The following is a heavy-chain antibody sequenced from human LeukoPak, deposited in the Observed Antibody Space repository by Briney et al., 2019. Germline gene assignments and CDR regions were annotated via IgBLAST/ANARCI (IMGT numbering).Heavy chain of an antibody. D-gene: IGHD2-15*01. J-gene: IGHJ1*01. CDR2: IYYSGST. V-gene: IGHV4-39*01. Sequence: ASETLSLTCTVSGGSISSSSYYWGWIRQPPGKGLEWIGSIYYSGSTYYNPSLKSRVTISVDTSKNQFSLKLSSVTAADTAVYYCARLGGYCSGGSCYSQYFQHWGQGTLVTVSS. CDR1: GGSISSSSYY. CDR3: ARLGGYCSGGSCYSQYFQH.